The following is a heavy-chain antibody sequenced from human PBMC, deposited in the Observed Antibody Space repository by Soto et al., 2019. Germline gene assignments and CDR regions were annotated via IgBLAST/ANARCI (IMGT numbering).Heavy chain of an antibody. V-gene: IGHV3-9*01. CDR2: IDWNSGSI. D-gene: IGHD3-10*01. CDR3: IKDVAPGGADV. Sequence: EVQPVESGGGLVQPGSSLRLSCAAPGFIFGGYAMHWLRQAPGKGLEWVSGIDWNSGSIDYADSVKGRFTISRDNAKNSLYLQMNSLRADDTDLYYCIKDVAPGGADVWGQGTTVTV. J-gene: IGHJ6*02. CDR1: GFIFGGYA.